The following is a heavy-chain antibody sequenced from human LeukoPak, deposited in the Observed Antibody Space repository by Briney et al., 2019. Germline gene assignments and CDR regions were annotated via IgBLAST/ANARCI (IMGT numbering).Heavy chain of an antibody. CDR2: INSDGSST. D-gene: IGHD2/OR15-2a*01. J-gene: IGHJ4*02. V-gene: IGHV3-74*01. CDR3: ARAIGLDFDF. Sequence: PGGSLRLSCAASGFTFSGYWMHWARQAPGKGLVWVSRINSDGSSTTYADSVKGRFTISRDNAKNTLYLQMNSLRAEDTAMYYCARAIGLDFDFWGQGTPVTVSS. CDR1: GFTFSGYW.